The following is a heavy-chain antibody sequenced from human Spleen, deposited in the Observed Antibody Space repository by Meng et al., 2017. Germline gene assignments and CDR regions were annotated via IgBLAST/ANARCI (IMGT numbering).Heavy chain of an antibody. CDR3: ARLYQLLYFDY. V-gene: IGHV3-48*03. D-gene: IGHD2-2*01. Sequence: GGSLRLSCAASGFTFSSYEMNWVRQAPGKGLEWVSYISSSGSTIYYADSVKGRFTISRDNAKNSLYLQMNSLRAEDTAVYYCARLYQLLYFDYWGPGTQVTVSS. CDR1: GFTFSSYE. J-gene: IGHJ4*02. CDR2: ISSSGSTI.